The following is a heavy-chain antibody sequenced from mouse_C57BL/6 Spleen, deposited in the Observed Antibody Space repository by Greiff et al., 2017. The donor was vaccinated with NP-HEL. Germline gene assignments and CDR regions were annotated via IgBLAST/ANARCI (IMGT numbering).Heavy chain of an antibody. V-gene: IGHV5-17*01. J-gene: IGHJ4*01. D-gene: IGHD1-1*01. CDR2: ISSGSSTI. Sequence: EVKLMESGGGLVKPGGSLKLSCAASRFTFSDYGMHWVRQAPEKGLEWVAYISSGSSTIYYADTVKGRFTISRDNAKNTLFLQMTSLRSEDTAMYYCARLELHAMDYWGQGTSVTVSS. CDR1: RFTFSDYG. CDR3: ARLELHAMDY.